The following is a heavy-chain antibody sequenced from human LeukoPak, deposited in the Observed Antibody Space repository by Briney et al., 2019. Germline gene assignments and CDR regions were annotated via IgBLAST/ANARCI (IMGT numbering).Heavy chain of an antibody. V-gene: IGHV1-24*01. D-gene: IGHD1-1*01. Sequence: GASVKVSCTASGYTFTDYYMHWVRHVPGKGLEWMGGFEPEEGEHGETIYAQKFEGRLTLTEDTATDTAYMELVSLTSADTAVYYCATDRLEIYALHIWGQGTVVTVSS. CDR1: GYTFTDYY. CDR2: FEPEEGEHGET. J-gene: IGHJ3*02. CDR3: ATDRLEIYALHI.